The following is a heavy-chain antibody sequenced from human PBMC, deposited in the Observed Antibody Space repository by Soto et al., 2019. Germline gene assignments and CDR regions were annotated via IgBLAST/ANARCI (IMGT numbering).Heavy chain of an antibody. CDR3: ARDQLYYNDISGRPLHAFAV. Sequence: GGSMRLSCAASGFNISTYWMHWVRQTPGKGLVWVSRINSDGSTTNYADSVKGRFTISRDNAKHTLYLQMNSLRAEDTAVYYCARDQLYYNDISGRPLHAFAVWGQGTMVTVSS. D-gene: IGHD3-22*01. CDR2: INSDGSTT. CDR1: GFNISTYW. J-gene: IGHJ3*01. V-gene: IGHV3-74*01.